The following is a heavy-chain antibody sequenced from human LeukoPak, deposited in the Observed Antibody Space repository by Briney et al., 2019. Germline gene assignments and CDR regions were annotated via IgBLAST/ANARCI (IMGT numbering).Heavy chain of an antibody. Sequence: SETLSLTCTVSGGSISSSNWWSWVRQPPGQGLEWIGEIYHSGSTNYNPSLKSRVTISVDKSKNQFSLKLSSVTAADTAVYYCARDTPYGSGSYRLGYYYMDVWGKGTTVTVSS. D-gene: IGHD3-10*01. V-gene: IGHV4-4*02. CDR1: GGSISSSNW. CDR3: ARDTPYGSGSYRLGYYYMDV. J-gene: IGHJ6*03. CDR2: IYHSGST.